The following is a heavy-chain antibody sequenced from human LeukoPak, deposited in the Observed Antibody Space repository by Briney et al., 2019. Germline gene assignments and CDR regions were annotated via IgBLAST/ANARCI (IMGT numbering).Heavy chain of an antibody. D-gene: IGHD2-15*01. CDR2: ISGSGGNT. CDR3: AKAPTPVVAATLFHH. V-gene: IGHV3-23*01. Sequence: GGSLRLSCAASGFSFSTYGMSWVRQAPGKGLEWVSAISGSGGNTYYADSVKGRFTISRDNSKNTLYMQMNSLRAEDTAVYYCAKAPTPVVAATLFHHWGQGTLVTVS. CDR1: GFSFSTYG. J-gene: IGHJ1*01.